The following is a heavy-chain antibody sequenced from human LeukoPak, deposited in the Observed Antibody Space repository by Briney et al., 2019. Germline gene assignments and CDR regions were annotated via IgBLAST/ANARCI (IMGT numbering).Heavy chain of an antibody. D-gene: IGHD3-10*01. J-gene: IGHJ5*02. CDR1: SYTFSRYG. CDR2: ISGYNGNT. V-gene: IGHV1-18*01. CDR3: ARDGSGSYFWFDP. Sequence: ASVKVSCKASSYTFSRYGISWVRQAPGRGLEWMGWISGYNGNTNYAQKFLGRVSMTADTSTSTAYMELSSLRSEDTAVYYCARDGSGSYFWFDPWGQGTLVTVSS.